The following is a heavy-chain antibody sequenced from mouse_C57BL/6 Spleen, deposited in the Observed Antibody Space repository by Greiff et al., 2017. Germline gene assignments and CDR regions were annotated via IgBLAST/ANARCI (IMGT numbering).Heavy chain of an antibody. J-gene: IGHJ2*01. V-gene: IGHV1-54*01. CDR2: INPGSGGT. Sequence: QVQLQQSGAELVRPGTSVTVSCKASGYAFTNYLIEWVKQRPGQGLEWIGVINPGSGGTTYNEKFKGKATLTADKSSSTAYMQLSNLTSEDSAVYICARAWNYFAYWGQGTTLTVSS. CDR3: ARAWNYFAY. CDR1: GYAFTNYL.